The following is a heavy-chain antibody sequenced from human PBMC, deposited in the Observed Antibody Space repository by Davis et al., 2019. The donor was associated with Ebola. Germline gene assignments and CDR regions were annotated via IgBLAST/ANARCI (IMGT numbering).Heavy chain of an antibody. CDR1: GFTVSSNY. V-gene: IGHV3-53*01. CDR3: ARERSGIAVAAPFDY. J-gene: IGHJ4*02. Sequence: GESLKISCAASGFTVSSNYMSWVRQAPGKGLEWVSVIYSGGSTYYADSVKGRFTISRDNSKNTLYLQMNSLRAEDTAVYYCARERSGIAVAAPFDYWGQGTLVTVSS. D-gene: IGHD6-19*01. CDR2: IYSGGST.